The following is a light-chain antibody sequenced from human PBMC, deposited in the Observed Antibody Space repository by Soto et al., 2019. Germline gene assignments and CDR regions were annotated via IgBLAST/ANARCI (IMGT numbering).Light chain of an antibody. Sequence: EIVLMQSPGTLSLSPGERATLSCRASQSVSSSYLTSYQQKPGQAPRLLIYGASTRATGVPARFSGSGSGTDFTLTISSLQPEDFAVYYCRQRSNWPRTFGQGTKVDIK. CDR2: GAS. J-gene: IGKJ1*01. CDR3: RQRSNWPRT. V-gene: IGKV3D-20*02. CDR1: QSVSSSY.